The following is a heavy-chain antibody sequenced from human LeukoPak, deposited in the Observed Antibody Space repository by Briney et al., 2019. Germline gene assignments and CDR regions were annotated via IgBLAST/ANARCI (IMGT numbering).Heavy chain of an antibody. J-gene: IGHJ4*02. CDR1: GGSFSGYY. V-gene: IGHV4-34*01. Sequence: SETLSLTCAVYGGSFSGYYWSWIRQPPGKGLEWIGEINHSGSTYYNPSLRSRVTISLDRSKKKFSLKLTSVTAADTAVYFCARGAEYYAIWRGYAGYSDYWGQGISVTVPS. CDR3: ARGAEYYAIWRGYAGYSDY. CDR2: INHSGST. D-gene: IGHD3-3*01.